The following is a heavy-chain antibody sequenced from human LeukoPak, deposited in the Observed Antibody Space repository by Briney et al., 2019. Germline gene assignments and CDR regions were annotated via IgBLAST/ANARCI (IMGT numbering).Heavy chain of an antibody. D-gene: IGHD3-10*01. J-gene: IGHJ4*02. V-gene: IGHV4-34*01. CDR2: INHSGST. CDR3: ASLRGDWGYYFDY. Sequence: GSLRLSCAASGFSFGSHWMNWVRQAPGKGLEWIGEINHSGSTNYNPSLKSRVTISVDTSKNQFSLKLSSVTAADTAVYYCASLRGDWGYYFDYWGQGTLVTVSS. CDR1: GFSFGSHW.